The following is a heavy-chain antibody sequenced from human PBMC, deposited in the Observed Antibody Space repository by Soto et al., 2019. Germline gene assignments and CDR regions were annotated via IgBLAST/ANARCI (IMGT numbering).Heavy chain of an antibody. CDR1: GFTFSSYA. D-gene: IGHD5-12*01. V-gene: IGHV3-30*18. CDR2: ISYDGSNK. Sequence: PGGSLRLSCVASGFTFSSYAIHWVRQAPGKGLEWVAVISYDGSNKFYADSVKGRFTISRDNSKNTLYLHMNSLNTEDTAVYYCAKDVTVDIVNTPGYWGPGTLVTVSS. CDR3: AKDVTVDIVNTPGY. J-gene: IGHJ4*02.